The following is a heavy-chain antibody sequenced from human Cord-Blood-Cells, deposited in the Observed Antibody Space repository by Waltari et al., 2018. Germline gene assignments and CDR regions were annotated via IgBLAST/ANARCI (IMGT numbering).Heavy chain of an antibody. V-gene: IGHV3-48*03. Sequence: EVQLVESGGGLVQPGGSLRLSCAASGFTFSSYEMNWVRQAPGKGRGVVSYMSSCVSTIDYADSVKGRFTISRDNAKNSLYLQMNSLGAEDTAVYYCASRDVYSGYDDYWGQGTLVTVSS. D-gene: IGHD5-12*01. J-gene: IGHJ4*02. CDR2: MSSCVSTI. CDR1: GFTFSSYE. CDR3: ASRDVYSGYDDY.